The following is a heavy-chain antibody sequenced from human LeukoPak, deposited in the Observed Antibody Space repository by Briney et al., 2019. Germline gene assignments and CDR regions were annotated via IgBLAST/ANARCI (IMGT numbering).Heavy chain of an antibody. CDR2: INSDGSSI. CDR3: TRDREQQPTYDY. V-gene: IGHV3-74*01. J-gene: IGHJ4*02. CDR1: GFTFSSNA. D-gene: IGHD6-13*01. Sequence: GGSLRLSCAASGFTFSSNAMSWVRQAPGKGLVWVSRINSDGSSISYADSVKGRFTISRDNAKDTLYLQMNSLRAEDTAVYYCTRDREQQPTYDYWGQGTLVTVSS.